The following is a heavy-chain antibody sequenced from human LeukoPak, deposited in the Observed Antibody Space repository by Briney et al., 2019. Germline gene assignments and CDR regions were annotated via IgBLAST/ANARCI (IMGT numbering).Heavy chain of an antibody. CDR3: ARDGSSTFSP. D-gene: IGHD2-2*01. Sequence: SETLSLTCTVSGGSVSSGGYYWSWIRQPPGKGLEWIGYIYYSGSTNYNPSLKSRVTISVDTSKNQFSLKLSSVTAADTAVYYCARDGSSTFSPWGQGTLVTVSS. CDR2: IYYSGST. V-gene: IGHV4-61*08. CDR1: GGSVSSGGYY. J-gene: IGHJ5*02.